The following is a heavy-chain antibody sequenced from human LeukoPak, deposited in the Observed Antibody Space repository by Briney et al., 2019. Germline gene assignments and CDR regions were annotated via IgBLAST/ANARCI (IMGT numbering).Heavy chain of an antibody. CDR1: GGSVSSYY. V-gene: IGHV4-59*08. CDR3: ARHGTISSESCFDY. Sequence: SETLSLTCSVSGGSVSSYYWDWIRHSPGTGLEWIGYIHNSGRTNYNPSLKSRVTGFVDTSKNQVSLRLSSVTAADTAVYYCARHGTISSESCFDYWGQGALVTVSS. J-gene: IGHJ4*02. CDR2: IHNSGRT. D-gene: IGHD1-14*01.